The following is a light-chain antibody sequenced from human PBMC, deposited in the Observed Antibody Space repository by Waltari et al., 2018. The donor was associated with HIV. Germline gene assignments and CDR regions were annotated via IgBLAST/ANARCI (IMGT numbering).Light chain of an antibody. CDR2: AAS. Sequence: DILMTQSPSSLSASVGDRVTITCRASQSISSYLNWYQQKPGKAPKVLIYAASSLQSGVPSRFSGSGSGTDFTLSITSLQPEDFATYYCQQSYTTPRTFGQGTKVEIK. CDR3: QQSYTTPRT. V-gene: IGKV1-39*01. J-gene: IGKJ1*01. CDR1: QSISSY.